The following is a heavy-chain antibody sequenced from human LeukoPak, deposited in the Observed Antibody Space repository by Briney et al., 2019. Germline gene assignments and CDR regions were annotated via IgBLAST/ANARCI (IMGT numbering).Heavy chain of an antibody. D-gene: IGHD6-13*01. Sequence: PSETLSLTCTVSGGSVSSGNYYWSWIRQPPGKGLEWIGYIYYSGSTNYNPSLKSRVTISVDTSKNQFSLKLSSVTAADTAVYYCVGGRYRSSWYYFDYWAREPWSPSPQ. CDR3: VGGRYRSSWYYFDY. CDR1: GGSVSSGNYY. J-gene: IGHJ4*02. CDR2: IYYSGST. V-gene: IGHV4-61*01.